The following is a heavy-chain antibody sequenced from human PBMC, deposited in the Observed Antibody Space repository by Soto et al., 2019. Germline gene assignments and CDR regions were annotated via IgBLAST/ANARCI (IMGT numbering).Heavy chain of an antibody. CDR1: GFIFSNNG. Sequence: QVQLVESGGGVVQPGRSLRLSCVGAGFIFSNNGMHWVRQAPGEGLEWVAFMSDDGVDTFYAGSVQGRFTISRDNSKNTLFLHMSTPRAADTAMYYCSIVRRADSALDHWGQGTLVTVST. CDR2: MSDDGVDT. CDR3: SIVRRADSALDH. D-gene: IGHD3-10*02. V-gene: IGHV3-30*06. J-gene: IGHJ5*02.